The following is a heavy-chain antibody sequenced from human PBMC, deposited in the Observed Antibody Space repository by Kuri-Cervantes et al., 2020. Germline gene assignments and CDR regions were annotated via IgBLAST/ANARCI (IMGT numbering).Heavy chain of an antibody. CDR3: ARGTYHTKVVPADY. Sequence: LSLTCAASGFTFSDYYMSWIRQAPGKGLEWVSYISSSGSTIYYADSVKGRFTISRDNAKNSLYLQMNSLRAEDTAVYYCARGTYHTKVVPADYWGQGTLVTVSS. D-gene: IGHD2-15*01. CDR2: ISSSGSTI. CDR1: GFTFSDYY. J-gene: IGHJ4*02. V-gene: IGHV3-11*01.